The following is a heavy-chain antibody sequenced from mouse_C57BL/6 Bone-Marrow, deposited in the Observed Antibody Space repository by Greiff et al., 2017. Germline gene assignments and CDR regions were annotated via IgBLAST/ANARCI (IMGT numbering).Heavy chain of an antibody. J-gene: IGHJ2*01. CDR2: ISSGSSPI. D-gene: IGHD1-1*01. CDR1: GFTFSDYG. CDR3: ARRYYGSSGYFDY. V-gene: IGHV5-17*01. Sequence: DVKLVESGGGLVKPGGSLKLSCAASGFTFSDYGMHWVRQAPEKGLEWVAYISSGSSPIYYADTVKGRFTISRDNAKNTLCLQMTSLRSEDTAMYYCARRYYGSSGYFDYWGQGTTLTVSS.